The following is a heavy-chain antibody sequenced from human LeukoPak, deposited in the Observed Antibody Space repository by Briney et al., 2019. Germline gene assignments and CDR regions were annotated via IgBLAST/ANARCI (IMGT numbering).Heavy chain of an antibody. CDR2: MNPKTGNT. CDR3: ARGLGSPVGQ. D-gene: IGHD1-26*01. CDR1: GYTFTIYD. Sequence: ASVKVSCKASGYTFTIYDINWVRQAPGQGLEWMGWMNPKTGNTGYAQNFQGRVSMTSNTSITTAYMELSSLRSEDTAVYYCARGLGSPVGQWGQGTLVTVSS. V-gene: IGHV1-8*01. J-gene: IGHJ4*02.